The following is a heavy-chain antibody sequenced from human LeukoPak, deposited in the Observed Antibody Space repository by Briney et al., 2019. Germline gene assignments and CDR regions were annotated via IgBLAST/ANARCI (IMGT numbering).Heavy chain of an antibody. V-gene: IGHV1-46*01. CDR2: INPSGGST. CDR3: ARDWVADSSGWYTYDAFDI. Sequence: ASVKVSCKASGYTFTSYYMHWVRQAPGQGLEWMGIINPSGGSTSYAQKFQGRVTITRDTSASTAYMELSSLRSEDTAVYYCARDWVADSSGWYTYDAFDIWGQGTMVTVSS. J-gene: IGHJ3*02. CDR1: GYTFTSYY. D-gene: IGHD6-19*01.